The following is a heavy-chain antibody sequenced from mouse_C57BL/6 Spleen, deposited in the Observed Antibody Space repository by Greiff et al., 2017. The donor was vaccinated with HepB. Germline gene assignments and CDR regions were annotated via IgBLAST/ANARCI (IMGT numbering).Heavy chain of an antibody. V-gene: IGHV1-69*01. Sequence: QVQLKQSGAELVMPGASVKLSCKASGYTFTSYWMHWVKQRPGQGLEWIGEIDPSDSYTNYNQKFKGKSTLTVDKSSSTAYMQLSSLTSEDSAVYYCVRRNYWGQGTTLTVSS. J-gene: IGHJ2*01. CDR2: IDPSDSYT. CDR1: GYTFTSYW. CDR3: VRRNY.